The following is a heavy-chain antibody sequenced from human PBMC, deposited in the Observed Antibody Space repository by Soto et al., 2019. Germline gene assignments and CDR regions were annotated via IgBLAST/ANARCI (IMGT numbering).Heavy chain of an antibody. V-gene: IGHV4-59*01. D-gene: IGHD3-10*01. CDR1: GGSITSYY. Sequence: QVQLQESGPGLVKPLATLSLTCTVPGGSITSYYWSWVRQPPGKGLEWIGYIYYNANINYNPSLKSRLTISLDTPKNQFSLRLSSVTDADTAVYYCAIGGVYFGSEYWGQGTLVTVSS. CDR2: IYYNANI. CDR3: AIGGVYFGSEY. J-gene: IGHJ4*02.